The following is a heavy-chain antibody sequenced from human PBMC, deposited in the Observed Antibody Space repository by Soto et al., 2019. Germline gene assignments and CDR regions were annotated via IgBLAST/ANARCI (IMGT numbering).Heavy chain of an antibody. CDR3: ARDGFWVGATFGFDY. Sequence: SETLSLTCAVSGGSISSSNWWIWVRQPPGKGLEWIGEIYHSGSTNYNPSLKSRVTISVDKSKNQFSLKLSSVTAADTAVYYCARDGFWVGATFGFDYWGQGTLVTVSS. CDR1: GGSISSSNW. CDR2: IYHSGST. V-gene: IGHV4-4*02. J-gene: IGHJ4*02. D-gene: IGHD1-26*01.